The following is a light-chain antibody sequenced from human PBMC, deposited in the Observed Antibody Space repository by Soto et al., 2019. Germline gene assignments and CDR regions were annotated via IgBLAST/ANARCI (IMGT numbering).Light chain of an antibody. CDR1: SRDVGAYNY. CDR3: GSHAGSSAV. Sequence: QSALTQPPSASGSPGQSVTISCTGTSRDVGAYNYVSWYQLHPARAPKVIIYDVSKRPSGVPDRFSGSKSDNTAFLTVSGLQGEDEADYYCGSHAGSSAVIGGGTKVTVL. V-gene: IGLV2-8*01. J-gene: IGLJ2*01. CDR2: DVS.